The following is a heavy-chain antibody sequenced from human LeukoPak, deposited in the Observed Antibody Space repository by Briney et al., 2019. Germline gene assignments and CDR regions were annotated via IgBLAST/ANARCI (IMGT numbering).Heavy chain of an antibody. CDR3: ARGVHKRYYYYYMDV. CDR2: INSDGSST. Sequence: GGSLRLSCAASGFTFSSYWMHWVRQAPGKGLVWVSRINSDGSSTGYADSVKGRFTISRDNAKNTLYLQMNSLRAEDTAVYYCARGVHKRYYYYYMDVWGKGTTVTVSS. D-gene: IGHD1-1*01. V-gene: IGHV3-74*01. J-gene: IGHJ6*03. CDR1: GFTFSSYW.